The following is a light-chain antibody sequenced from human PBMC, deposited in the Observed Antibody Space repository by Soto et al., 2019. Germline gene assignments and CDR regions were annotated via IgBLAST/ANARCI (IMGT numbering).Light chain of an antibody. J-gene: IGKJ1*01. V-gene: IGKV1-8*01. CDR3: QQYYSYPQM. CDR1: QGISSY. CDR2: AAS. Sequence: TGDRVTITCRASQGISSYLAWYQQKPGKAPKLLIYAASTLQSGVPSRFSGSGSGTDFTLTISCLQSEDFATYYCQQYYSYPQMFGQGTKVDIK.